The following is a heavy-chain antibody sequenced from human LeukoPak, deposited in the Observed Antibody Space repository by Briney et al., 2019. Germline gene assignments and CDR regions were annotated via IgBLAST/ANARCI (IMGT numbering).Heavy chain of an antibody. CDR3: ARDTARMTTVTHFDY. CDR2: IIPILGIA. J-gene: IGHJ4*02. Sequence: SVKVSCKASGGTFSSYAISWVRQAPGQGLEWMGRIIPILGIANYAQKFQGRVTITADISTSTAYMELSSLRSEDTAVYYCARDTARMTTVTHFDYWGQGTLVTVSS. V-gene: IGHV1-69*04. CDR1: GGTFSSYA. D-gene: IGHD4-17*01.